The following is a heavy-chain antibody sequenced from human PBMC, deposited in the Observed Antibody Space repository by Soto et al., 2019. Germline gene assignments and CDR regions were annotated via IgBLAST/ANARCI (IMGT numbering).Heavy chain of an antibody. V-gene: IGHV3-7*05. CDR1: GFTFSVYW. CDR2: IKQDGTEV. Sequence: EVQLVESGGGLVQRGGSLRLSCAASGFTFSVYWMSWVRQAPGKGLEWVANIKQDGTEVDQVGSLRGRFTISRDNAKNSVYLQMNSLRVEDTAVYYCARIGYSSSSFDYWGQGTLVNVSS. J-gene: IGHJ4*02. CDR3: ARIGYSSSSFDY. D-gene: IGHD6-6*01.